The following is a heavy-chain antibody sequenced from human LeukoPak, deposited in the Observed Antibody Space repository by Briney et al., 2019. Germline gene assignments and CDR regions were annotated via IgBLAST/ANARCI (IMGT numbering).Heavy chain of an antibody. J-gene: IGHJ5*02. CDR3: ARGRLTTGSWFDP. CDR1: GGSFSGYY. V-gene: IGHV4-34*01. D-gene: IGHD3-9*01. CDR2: INHSGST. Sequence: TSETLSLTCAVYGGSFSGYYWSWIRQPPGKGLEWIGEINHSGSTNYNPSLKSRVTISVATSKNQFSLKLTSVTAADTAVYYCARGRLTTGSWFDPWGQGTLVTVSS.